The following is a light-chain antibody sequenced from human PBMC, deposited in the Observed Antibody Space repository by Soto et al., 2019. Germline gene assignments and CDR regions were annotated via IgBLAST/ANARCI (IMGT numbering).Light chain of an antibody. CDR3: SSYTSSSTRV. V-gene: IGLV2-14*01. CDR2: DGS. J-gene: IGLJ2*01. CDR1: SSDVGGYNY. Sequence: QSALTQPASVSGSPGQSITISCTGTSSDVGGYNYVSWYQQHPGKPPKLMIYDGSNRPSGVSNRCSGSKSGNTASLPISGLQAEDEADYYCSSYTSSSTRVFGGGTKLTVL.